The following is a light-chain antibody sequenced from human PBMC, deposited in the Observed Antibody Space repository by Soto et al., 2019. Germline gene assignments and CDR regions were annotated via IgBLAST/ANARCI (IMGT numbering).Light chain of an antibody. CDR3: QQYNNWPRT. J-gene: IGKJ1*01. V-gene: IGKV3D-15*01. CDR1: QSVTSSH. Sequence: EIVLTQTPGTLSLSPGERATLSCRASQSVTSSHLAWYQQKPGQAPRILIYGASTRATGIPDRFSGSGSDTDFSLTINSLQSEDVAVYYCQQYNNWPRTFGQGTKVEIK. CDR2: GAS.